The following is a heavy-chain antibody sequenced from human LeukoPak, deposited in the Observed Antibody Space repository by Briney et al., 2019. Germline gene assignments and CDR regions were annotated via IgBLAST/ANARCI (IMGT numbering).Heavy chain of an antibody. CDR1: GYIFTDYY. V-gene: IGHV1-2*02. J-gene: IGHJ3*01. D-gene: IGHD1-1*01. CDR3: ARDPPGTTAFDL. Sequence: ASVKVSCKASGYIFTDYYMHWVRQAPGQGLEWMGWINPKIDGTKYAQNFQGRVTMTWDTSISTAYMEVSRLTADDTAMFYCARDPPGTTAFDLWGQGTMVTVSS. CDR2: INPKIDGT.